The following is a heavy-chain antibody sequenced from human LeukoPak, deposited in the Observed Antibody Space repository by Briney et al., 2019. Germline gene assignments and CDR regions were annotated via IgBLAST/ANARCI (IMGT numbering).Heavy chain of an antibody. D-gene: IGHD6-19*01. Sequence: GGSLRLSCAASGFTFSDHYMDWVRQAPGKGLEWVGRSRNKANSYSTEYAASVKGRFTISRDESKNSLYLQMNSLKTEDTAVYYCARGGSLAVAPHQYYFDYWGQGTLVTVSS. V-gene: IGHV3-72*01. CDR1: GFTFSDHY. CDR2: SRNKANSYST. CDR3: ARGGSLAVAPHQYYFDY. J-gene: IGHJ4*02.